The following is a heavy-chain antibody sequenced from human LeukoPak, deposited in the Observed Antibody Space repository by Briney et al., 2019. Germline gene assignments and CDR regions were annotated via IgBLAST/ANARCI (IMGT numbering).Heavy chain of an antibody. D-gene: IGHD6-19*01. CDR1: GFTFSSYA. CDR2: ISGSGGST. Sequence: GGSLRLSCAASGFTFSSYAMSWVRQAPGKGLEWVSAISGSGGSTYYADSVKGRFTISRDNYKNTLYLQMNSLRAEDTAVYYCAKDYQSSGWPRVYFDYWGQGTLATVSS. V-gene: IGHV3-23*01. CDR3: AKDYQSSGWPRVYFDY. J-gene: IGHJ4*02.